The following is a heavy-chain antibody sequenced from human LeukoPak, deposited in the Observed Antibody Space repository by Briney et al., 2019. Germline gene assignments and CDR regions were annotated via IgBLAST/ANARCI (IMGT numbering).Heavy chain of an antibody. V-gene: IGHV1-24*01. J-gene: IGHJ4*02. CDR2: FDPEDGET. D-gene: IGHD5-12*01. Sequence: ASEKVSCKVSGYTLTELSMHWVRQAPGKGLEWMGGFDPEDGETIYAQKFQGRVTMTEDTSTDTAYMELSSLRSEDTAVYYCATVPHIVATIGRYDYWGQGTLVTVSS. CDR1: GYTLTELS. CDR3: ATVPHIVATIGRYDY.